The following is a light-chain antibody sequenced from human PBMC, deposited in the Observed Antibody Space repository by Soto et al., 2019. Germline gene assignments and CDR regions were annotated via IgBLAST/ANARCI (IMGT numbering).Light chain of an antibody. CDR1: SSNIGAGYD. CDR2: GNS. V-gene: IGLV1-40*01. Sequence: QSVLTQPPSVSGAPGQRVTISCTGSSSNIGAGYDVHWYQQLPGTAPKLLIYGNSNRPSGVPDRFSGSKSGTSASLAITGLQAEDEADYYCQSYDSSLSGYVFGTGTKVT. J-gene: IGLJ1*01. CDR3: QSYDSSLSGYV.